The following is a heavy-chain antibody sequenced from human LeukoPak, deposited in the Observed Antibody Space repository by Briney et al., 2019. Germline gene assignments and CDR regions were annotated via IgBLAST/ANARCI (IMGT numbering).Heavy chain of an antibody. Sequence: PGGSLRLSCAASGFTFSSYGMHWVRQAPGKGLEWVAVISYDGSNKYYADSVRGRFTISRDNSKNTLYLQMNSLRAEDTAVYYCAKDLVFGITMVRGAAHDTFRGQPGFDPWGQGTLVTVSS. D-gene: IGHD3-10*01. CDR1: GFTFSSYG. CDR3: AKDLVFGITMVRGAAHDTFRGQPGFDP. J-gene: IGHJ5*02. V-gene: IGHV3-30*18. CDR2: ISYDGSNK.